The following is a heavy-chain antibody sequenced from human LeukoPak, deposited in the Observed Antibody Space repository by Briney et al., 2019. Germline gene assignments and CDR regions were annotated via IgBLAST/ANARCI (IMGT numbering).Heavy chain of an antibody. J-gene: IGHJ3*02. D-gene: IGHD6-25*01. CDR3: ARDRGLSRGYSTFDI. CDR1: GFTFSTYS. V-gene: IGHV3-48*02. Sequence: GSLRLSCAASGFTFSTYSMNWVRQAPGKGLEWVSYISSSGGTIYYADSVRGRFTISRDNARNSLYMHMNSLRDEDTAVYYCARDRGLSRGYSTFDIWGQGTTVTVSS. CDR2: ISSSGGTI.